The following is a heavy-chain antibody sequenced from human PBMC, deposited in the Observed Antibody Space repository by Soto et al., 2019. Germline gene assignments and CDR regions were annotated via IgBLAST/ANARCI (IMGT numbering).Heavy chain of an antibody. CDR2: IYWDDYK. Sequence: QITLKESGPTLVKPTQTLTLTCTFSGFSFSTSSVGVGWIRQPPGKALEWLALIYWDDYKRYNPSLRNRLTITKDTSRNQVVVTMTDMDPVDTGTYYGVKVYWVATGIRYYFDYWGQGTLVTVSS. V-gene: IGHV2-5*04. CDR1: GFSFSTSSVG. CDR3: VKVYWVATGIRYYFDY. D-gene: IGHD2-21*02. J-gene: IGHJ4*02.